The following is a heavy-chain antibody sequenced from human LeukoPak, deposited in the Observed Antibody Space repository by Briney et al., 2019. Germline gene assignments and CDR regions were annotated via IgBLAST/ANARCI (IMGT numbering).Heavy chain of an antibody. CDR1: GNSISSGDNY. Sequence: PSQTLSLTCTVSGNSISSGDNYWSWIRQPAGKGLEWIGRIYTSGSTNYNPSLKSRVTISGDTSKNQFSLKLSSVTAADTAVYYCARLILSSWYAFDIWGQGTMVTVSS. J-gene: IGHJ3*02. CDR2: IYTSGST. D-gene: IGHD6-13*01. CDR3: ARLILSSWYAFDI. V-gene: IGHV4-61*02.